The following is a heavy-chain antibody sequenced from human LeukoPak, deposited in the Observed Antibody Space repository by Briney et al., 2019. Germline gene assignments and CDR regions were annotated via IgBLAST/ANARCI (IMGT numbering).Heavy chain of an antibody. J-gene: IGHJ6*02. Sequence: ASVKVSCKASGYTITSYDINWVRQATGQGLEWMGWLNPNSGNTGYAQKFQGRVTMTRNTSISTAYMELSSLRSEDTAVYYCARVRIVGATHDYYYGMDVWGQGTTVTVSS. CDR3: ARVRIVGATHDYYYGMDV. D-gene: IGHD1-26*01. CDR2: LNPNSGNT. V-gene: IGHV1-8*01. CDR1: GYTITSYD.